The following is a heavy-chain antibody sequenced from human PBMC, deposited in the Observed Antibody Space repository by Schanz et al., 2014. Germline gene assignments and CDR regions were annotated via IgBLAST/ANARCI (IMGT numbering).Heavy chain of an antibody. CDR3: ARAAYGGYTSTPLRY. CDR1: GYTFTSYD. D-gene: IGHD5-12*01. Sequence: QVQLVQSGAEVKKPGASVKVSCKASGYTFTSYDINWVRQATGQGLEWVGWISAYSGDTNCAQSLQGRVTMTTDTSTSTAYMELSSLRSEDTAVYYCARAAYGGYTSTPLRYWGQGTLVTVSS. J-gene: IGHJ4*02. CDR2: ISAYSGDT. V-gene: IGHV1-18*01.